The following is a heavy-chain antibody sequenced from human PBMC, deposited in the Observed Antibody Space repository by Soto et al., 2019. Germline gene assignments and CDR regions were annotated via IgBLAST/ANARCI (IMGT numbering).Heavy chain of an antibody. CDR1: GYTFTHYT. CDR3: ARAVGYSSSSGFGY. Sequence: QVQLVQSGAEVKKPGASVKVSCKASGYTFTHYTIHWVRQAPGQRLEWMGWINTDNGDTKYSQKFQDRVTITRDTSASAVYMELISVRSEDTSVFYCARAVGYSSSSGFGYWGRGTLVTVSS. D-gene: IGHD6-6*01. J-gene: IGHJ4*02. CDR2: INTDNGDT. V-gene: IGHV1-3*04.